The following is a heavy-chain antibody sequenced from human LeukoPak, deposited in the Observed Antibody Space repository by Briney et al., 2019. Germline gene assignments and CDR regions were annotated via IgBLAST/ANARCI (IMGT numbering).Heavy chain of an antibody. J-gene: IGHJ4*02. V-gene: IGHV4-39*01. D-gene: IGHD3-9*01. CDR3: LLTGYYLYYFDY. Sequence: PSETLSLTCTVSGGSISSSSYYWGWIRQPPGKGLEWIGSIYYSGSTYYNPSLESRVTISVDTSKNQFSLKLSSVTAADTAVYYCLLTGYYLYYFDYWGQGTLVTVSS. CDR1: GGSISSSSYY. CDR2: IYYSGST.